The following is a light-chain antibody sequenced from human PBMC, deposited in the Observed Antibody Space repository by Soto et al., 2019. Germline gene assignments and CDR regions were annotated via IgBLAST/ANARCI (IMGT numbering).Light chain of an antibody. CDR3: SSYISSSTLHVV. CDR1: SSDDGGYNY. J-gene: IGLJ2*01. CDR2: DVS. Sequence: QSVLTQPASVSGSPGQSINISCTGTSSDDGGYNYVSWYQQHPGKAPKLMIYDVSNRPSRVSNRFSGSKSGNTASLTISGLQAEDEAGYYCSSYISSSTLHVVFGGGTKVTVL. V-gene: IGLV2-14*01.